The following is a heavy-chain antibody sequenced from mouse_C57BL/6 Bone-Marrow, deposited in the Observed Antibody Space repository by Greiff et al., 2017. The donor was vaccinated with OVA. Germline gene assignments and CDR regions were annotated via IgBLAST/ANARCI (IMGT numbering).Heavy chain of an antibody. D-gene: IGHD2-3*01. CDR3: ARGGGLLFAY. V-gene: IGHV1-81*01. CDR2: IYPRSGNT. Sequence: VQLQQSGAELARPGASVKLSCKASGYTFTSYGISWVKQRTGQGLEWIGEIYPRSGNTYYNEKFKGQATLTADKSSSTAYMGLRSLPSEDSAVYFCARGGGLLFAYWGQGTLVTVSA. CDR1: GYTFTSYG. J-gene: IGHJ3*01.